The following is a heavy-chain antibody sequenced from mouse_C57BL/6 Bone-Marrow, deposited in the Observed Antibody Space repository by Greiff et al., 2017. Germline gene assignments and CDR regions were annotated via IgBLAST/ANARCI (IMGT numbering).Heavy chain of an antibody. CDR3: ARNSDYDGYAMDY. CDR1: GFSLTSYG. D-gene: IGHD2-4*01. CDR2: IWSGGST. V-gene: IGHV2-2*01. Sequence: VKLMESGPGLVQPSQSLSITCTVSGFSLTSYGVHWVRQSPGKGLEWLGVIWSGGSTDYNAAFISRLSISKDNSKSQVFFKMNSLQADDTAIYYCARNSDYDGYAMDYWGQGTSVTVSS. J-gene: IGHJ4*01.